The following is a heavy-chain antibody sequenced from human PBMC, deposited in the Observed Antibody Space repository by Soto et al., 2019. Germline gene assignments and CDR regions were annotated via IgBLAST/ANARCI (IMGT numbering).Heavy chain of an antibody. CDR3: ARARPRLAPSYLDY. D-gene: IGHD3-16*02. Sequence: GASVKVSCKASGGTFSSYTISWVRQAPGQGLEWMGRIIPILGIANYAQKFQGRVTITADKSTSTAYMELSSLRSEDTAVYYCARARPRLAPSYLDYWGQGTLVTVSS. J-gene: IGHJ4*02. CDR2: IIPILGIA. CDR1: GGTFSSYT. V-gene: IGHV1-69*02.